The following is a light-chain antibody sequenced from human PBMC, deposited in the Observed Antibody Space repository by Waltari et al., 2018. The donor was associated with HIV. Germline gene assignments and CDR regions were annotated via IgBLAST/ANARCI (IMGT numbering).Light chain of an antibody. Sequence: QSALTQPASVSGSPGQSITISCTGTSSDVGSYNLVSWYQQHPGKAPKLMIYEVSTRPSGVSNRFSGSKSGNTASLTICGLQAEDEADYYCCSYAGSSTYVVFGGGTKLTVL. J-gene: IGLJ2*01. CDR3: CSYAGSSTYVV. CDR2: EVS. CDR1: SSDVGSYNL. V-gene: IGLV2-23*02.